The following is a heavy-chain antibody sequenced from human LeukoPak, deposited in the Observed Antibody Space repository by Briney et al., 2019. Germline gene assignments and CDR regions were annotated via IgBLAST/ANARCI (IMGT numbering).Heavy chain of an antibody. CDR1: GGSISSYY. CDR2: IYYSGST. V-gene: IGHV4-59*12. D-gene: IGHD3-22*01. CDR3: ATPHYYDSSGYYYAFDY. J-gene: IGHJ4*02. Sequence: SETLSLTCTVSGGSISSYYWSWIRQPPGKGLEWIGYIYYSGSTNYNPSLKSRVTISVDTSKNQFSLKLSSVTAADTAVYYCATPHYYDSSGYYYAFDYWGQGTLVTVSS.